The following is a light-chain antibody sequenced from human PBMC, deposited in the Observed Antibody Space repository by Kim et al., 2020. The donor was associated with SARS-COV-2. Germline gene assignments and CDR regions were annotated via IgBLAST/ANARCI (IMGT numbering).Light chain of an antibody. CDR3: QAWDSSTSHAV. CDR2: QDS. CDR1: KLGDKY. Sequence: SYELTQPPSVSVSPGQTASITCSGDKLGDKYACWYQQKPGQSPVLVIYQDSKRPSGIPERFSGSNSGNTATLTISGTQAMDEADYYCQAWDSSTSHAVFGVGTQLTVL. J-gene: IGLJ7*01. V-gene: IGLV3-1*01.